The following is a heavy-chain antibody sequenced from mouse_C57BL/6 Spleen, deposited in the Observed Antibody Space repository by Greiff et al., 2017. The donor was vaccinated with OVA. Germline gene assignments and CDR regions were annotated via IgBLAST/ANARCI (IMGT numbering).Heavy chain of an antibody. CDR3: ARRYGSSYGGYFDV. J-gene: IGHJ1*03. V-gene: IGHV1-42*01. CDR1: GYSFTGYY. CDR2: INPSTGGT. Sequence: VQLQQSGPELVKPGASVKISCKASGYSFTGYYMNWVKQSPEKSLEWIGEINPSTGGTTYNQKFKAKATLTVDKSSSTAYMQLKSLTSTDAAVDDGARRYGSSYGGYFDVWGTGTTVTVSS. D-gene: IGHD1-1*01.